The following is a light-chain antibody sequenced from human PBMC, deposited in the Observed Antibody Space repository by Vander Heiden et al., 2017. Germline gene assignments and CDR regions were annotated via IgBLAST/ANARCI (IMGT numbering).Light chain of an antibody. CDR3: CSDATTSTLI. V-gene: IGLV2-23*02. CDR1: RSDIGSYNL. Sequence: QSALTQPASVSGSPGQPITISCTGTRSDIGSYNLVCCYQQHPGEVHQLIIYEVTRRPSVVSSRFAASKSGNAASLTISGLQAEDEADYYCCSDATTSTLIFGGGTKLTVL. J-gene: IGLJ2*01. CDR2: EVT.